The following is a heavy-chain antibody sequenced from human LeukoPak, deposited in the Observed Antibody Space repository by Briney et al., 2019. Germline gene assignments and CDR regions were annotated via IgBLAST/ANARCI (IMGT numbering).Heavy chain of an antibody. CDR1: GYSISSGYY. V-gene: IGHV4-38-2*02. Sequence: SETLSLTCGVSGYSISSGYYWGWIRQPPGKGLEWIGSIYHSGRTYYNLSLKSRVTISVDTSKNQFSLKLNSVTAADTAVYYCAREDYDTSGYYRPYWGQGTLVTVAS. D-gene: IGHD3-22*01. CDR3: AREDYDTSGYYRPY. J-gene: IGHJ4*02. CDR2: IYHSGRT.